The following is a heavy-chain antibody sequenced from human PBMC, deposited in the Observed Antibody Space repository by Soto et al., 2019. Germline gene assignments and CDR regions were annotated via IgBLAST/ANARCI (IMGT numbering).Heavy chain of an antibody. J-gene: IGHJ6*02. D-gene: IGHD5-18*01. CDR1: GYTFTSYA. V-gene: IGHV1-3*01. Sequence: GASVKVSCKASGYTFTSYAMHWLRQAPEQRLEWMGWINAGNGNTKYSQKFQGRVTITRDTSARTAYMELSSLRSEDTAVYYCGRGHRGYSYGRLDVWGQGTTVTVSS. CDR2: INAGNGNT. CDR3: GRGHRGYSYGRLDV.